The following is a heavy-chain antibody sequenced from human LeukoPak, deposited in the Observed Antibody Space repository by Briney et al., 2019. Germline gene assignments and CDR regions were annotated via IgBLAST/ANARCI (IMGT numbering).Heavy chain of an antibody. Sequence: GESLKISCKGSGYSFTSYWIGWVRQMPGKGLERMGIIYVGDSDTRYSPSFQGQVTISADKSISTAYLQWNSLKASGTAMYYCARKQFYGSGSSIDYWGQGTLVTVSS. CDR2: IYVGDSDT. CDR1: GYSFTSYW. D-gene: IGHD3-10*01. CDR3: ARKQFYGSGSSIDY. J-gene: IGHJ4*02. V-gene: IGHV5-51*01.